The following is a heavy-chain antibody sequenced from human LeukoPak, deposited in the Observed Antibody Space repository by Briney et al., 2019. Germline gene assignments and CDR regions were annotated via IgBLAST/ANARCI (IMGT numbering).Heavy chain of an antibody. D-gene: IGHD6-19*01. Sequence: SETLSLTCTASGGSISSYYWSWIRKPAGKGLEWIGRIYTSGSTNYNPSLKSRVTMSVDTSKNQFSLKLSSVTAADTAVYYCARDSGWYNWFDPWGQGTLVTVSS. V-gene: IGHV4-4*07. CDR1: GGSISSYY. CDR2: IYTSGST. CDR3: ARDSGWYNWFDP. J-gene: IGHJ5*02.